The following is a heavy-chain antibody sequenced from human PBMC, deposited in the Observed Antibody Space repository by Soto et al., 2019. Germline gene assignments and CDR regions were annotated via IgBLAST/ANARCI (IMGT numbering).Heavy chain of an antibody. J-gene: IGHJ4*02. Sequence: SETLSLTCALYGGSFSGYYWSWIRQPPRKGLEWIGEINHSGSTNYNPSLKSRVTISVDTSKNQFSLKLSSVTAAYTAVYYCARMSGYDNGGFDYWGQGTLVTVSS. CDR1: GGSFSGYY. D-gene: IGHD5-12*01. CDR3: ARMSGYDNGGFDY. CDR2: INHSGST. V-gene: IGHV4-34*01.